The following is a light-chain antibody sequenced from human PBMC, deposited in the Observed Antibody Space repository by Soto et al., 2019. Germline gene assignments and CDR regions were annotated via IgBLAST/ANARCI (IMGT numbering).Light chain of an antibody. Sequence: IRITQSPATLSVPPGESATRSCRASQSVGTNLAWDQQRPGQAPRVLIHSASTRAPGIPARFSGSGSGTEVTLTISSLQSEDFAIYYCQQDNNWPPYFFGQGTKLENK. CDR1: QSVGTN. V-gene: IGKV3-15*01. CDR3: QQDNNWPPYF. J-gene: IGKJ2*01. CDR2: SAS.